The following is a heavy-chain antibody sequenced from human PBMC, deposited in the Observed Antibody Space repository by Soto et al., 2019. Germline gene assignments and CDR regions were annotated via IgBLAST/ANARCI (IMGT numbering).Heavy chain of an antibody. V-gene: IGHV3-7*01. CDR1: GXTFSSSG. Sequence: GSLRLACAASGXTFSSSGMSWVRQAPGKGLEWVANIKQDGSEKYYVDSVKGRFTISRENARNSLYLQMNSMSAEYTAFYYCARDPSYFYYWGQGTLGTVSS. CDR2: IKQDGSEK. J-gene: IGHJ4*02. CDR3: ARDPSYFYY.